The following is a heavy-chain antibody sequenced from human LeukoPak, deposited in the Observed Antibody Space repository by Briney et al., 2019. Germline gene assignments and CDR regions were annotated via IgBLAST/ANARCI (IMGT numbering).Heavy chain of an antibody. Sequence: QTGGSLRLSCAASGFTFSSYWMHWVRQAPGNGLVWVSRINSDGSSTSYADSVKGRFTISRDNAKNTLYLQMNSLRAEDTALYYCARDSGSYPNTVSDYWGQGTLVTVSS. CDR2: INSDGSST. J-gene: IGHJ4*02. CDR3: ARDSGSYPNTVSDY. CDR1: GFTFSSYW. D-gene: IGHD1-26*01. V-gene: IGHV3-74*01.